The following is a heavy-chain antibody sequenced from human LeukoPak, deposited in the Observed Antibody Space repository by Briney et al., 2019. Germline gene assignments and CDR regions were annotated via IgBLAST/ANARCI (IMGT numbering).Heavy chain of an antibody. CDR1: GFTFSSYA. CDR2: ISGSGGST. J-gene: IGHJ4*02. Sequence: GRSLRLSCAASGFTFSSYAMHWVRQAPGKGLEWVSAISGSGGSTYYADSVKGRFTISRDNSKNTLYLQMNSLRAEDTAVYYCARYSSDYFDYWGQGTLVTVSS. D-gene: IGHD6-19*01. CDR3: ARYSSDYFDY. V-gene: IGHV3-23*01.